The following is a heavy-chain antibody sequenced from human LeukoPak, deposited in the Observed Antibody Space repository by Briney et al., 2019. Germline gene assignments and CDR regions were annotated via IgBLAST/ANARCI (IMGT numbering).Heavy chain of an antibody. CDR1: GYTFTSYD. CDR3: ARGWAYSSSWAHYYYYYGMDV. D-gene: IGHD6-13*01. V-gene: IGHV1-8*01. CDR2: MNPNRGNT. J-gene: IGHJ6*02. Sequence: GASVKVSFKASGYTFTSYDINWVRQATGQGLEWMGWMNPNRGNTGYAQKFQGRVTMTRNTSISTAYMELSSLRSEDTAVYYCARGWAYSSSWAHYYYYYGMDVWGQGTTVTVSS.